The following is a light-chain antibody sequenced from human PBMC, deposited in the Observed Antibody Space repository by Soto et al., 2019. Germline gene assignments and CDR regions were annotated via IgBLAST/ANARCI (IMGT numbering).Light chain of an antibody. V-gene: IGKV3-20*01. CDR3: QGYESFRFT. J-gene: IGKJ3*01. CDR2: GAS. Sequence: IIMRQSPATLSVYPLEVASASFMGSQSISSDHFAWYQQKPGQAPRLLIYGASSRATGIPDRFSGSGSGTDFTLTISRLEPEDFAVYYCQGYESFRFTFGPGSKVDIK. CDR1: QSISSDH.